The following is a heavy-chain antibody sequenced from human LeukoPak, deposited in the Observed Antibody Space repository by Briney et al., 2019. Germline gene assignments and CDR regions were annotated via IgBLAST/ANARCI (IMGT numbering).Heavy chain of an antibody. CDR1: GYTFTDYY. Sequence: ATVKISCKVSGYTFTDYYMHSVQQAPGKGLEWMGLVDPEDGETIYAEKFQGRVTITADTSTDTAYMELSSLRSEDTAVYYCATVPRYCSSTSCYFNPFDYWGQGTLVTVSS. CDR2: VDPEDGET. J-gene: IGHJ4*02. D-gene: IGHD2-2*01. V-gene: IGHV1-69-2*01. CDR3: ATVPRYCSSTSCYFNPFDY.